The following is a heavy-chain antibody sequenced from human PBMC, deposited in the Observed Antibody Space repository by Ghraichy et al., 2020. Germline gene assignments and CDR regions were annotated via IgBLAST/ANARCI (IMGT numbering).Heavy chain of an antibody. D-gene: IGHD2-15*01. CDR3: AKGYCSGGSCFLGDY. CDR1: GLTFSDHY. Sequence: GGSLRLSCAASGLTFSDHYMDWVRQAPGKGLEWVGRVRNKANTYTTEYAASVKGRFTISRDDSNNSLYLQMNSLKTEDTAVYYCAKGYCSGGSCFLGDYWGQGILVTVSS. J-gene: IGHJ4*02. V-gene: IGHV3-72*01. CDR2: VRNKANTYTT.